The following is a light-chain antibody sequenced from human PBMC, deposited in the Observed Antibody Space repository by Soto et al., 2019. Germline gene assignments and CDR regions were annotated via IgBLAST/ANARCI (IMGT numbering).Light chain of an antibody. V-gene: IGKV3-20*01. CDR1: QSVSSSY. CDR2: GAS. J-gene: IGKJ3*01. CDR3: QQYGTSPP. Sequence: EIALTQSPGTLSLSPGERATLSCRASQSVSSSYLAWYQQKPGQAPRLLIYGASSRATGIPDMFSGSGSGTDLNLTISRLEPDDFAVYYCQQYGTSPPFGYGTAVHIK.